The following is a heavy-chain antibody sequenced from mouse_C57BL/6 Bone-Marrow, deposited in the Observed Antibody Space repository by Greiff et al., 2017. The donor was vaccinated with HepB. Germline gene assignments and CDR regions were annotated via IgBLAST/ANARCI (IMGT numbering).Heavy chain of an antibody. Sequence: VQLQQPGAELVMPGASVKLSCKASGYTFTSYWMHWVKQRPGQGLEWIGEIDPSDSYTNYNQKFKGKSTLTVDKSSSTAYLQLSSLTSEDSAVYYSGKKGIYYFDYWGQGTTLTVSS. CDR3: GKKGIYYFDY. CDR1: GYTFTSYW. J-gene: IGHJ2*01. CDR2: IDPSDSYT. V-gene: IGHV1-69*01.